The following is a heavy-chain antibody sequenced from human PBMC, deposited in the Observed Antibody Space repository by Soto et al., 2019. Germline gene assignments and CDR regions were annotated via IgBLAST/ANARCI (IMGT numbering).Heavy chain of an antibody. Sequence: SETLSLTCTVSGGSISSYYWSWIRQPPGKGLEWIGYIYYSGSTNYNPSLKSRVTISVDTSKSQFSLKLSSVTAADTAVYYCARGDTAMVNLPYYYYYGMDVWGQGTTVTVSS. V-gene: IGHV4-59*01. CDR2: IYYSGST. CDR1: GGSISSYY. D-gene: IGHD5-18*01. CDR3: ARGDTAMVNLPYYYYYGMDV. J-gene: IGHJ6*02.